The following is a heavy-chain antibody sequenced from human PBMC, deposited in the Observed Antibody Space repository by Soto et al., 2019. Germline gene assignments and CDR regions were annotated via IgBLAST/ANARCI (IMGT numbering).Heavy chain of an antibody. CDR2: ISSSSSYI. CDR1: GFTFSSYS. D-gene: IGHD3-3*02. J-gene: IGHJ6*02. Sequence: GGSLRLSCAASGFTFSSYSMNWVRQAPGKGLEWVSSISSSSSYIYYADSVKGRFTISRDNAKNSLYLQMNSLRAEDTAVYYCARDIRKSHLYYYYGMDVWGQGTTVTVSS. V-gene: IGHV3-21*01. CDR3: ARDIRKSHLYYYYGMDV.